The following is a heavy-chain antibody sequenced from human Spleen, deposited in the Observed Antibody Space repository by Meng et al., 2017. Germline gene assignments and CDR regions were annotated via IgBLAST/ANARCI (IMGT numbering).Heavy chain of an antibody. V-gene: IGHV3-66*01. J-gene: IGHJ4*02. CDR2: IYSGGGT. Sequence: EVQLVESGGGLVQPGGSLRLSCAASGFTVSSNYLSWVRQAPGKGLEWVSIIYSGGGTYYADSAKGRFTISRDISKNTLYLQMNSLRADDTAVYYCATDPSESGTYLDDCWGQGTLVTVSS. D-gene: IGHD2-15*01. CDR1: GFTVSSNY. CDR3: ATDPSESGTYLDDC.